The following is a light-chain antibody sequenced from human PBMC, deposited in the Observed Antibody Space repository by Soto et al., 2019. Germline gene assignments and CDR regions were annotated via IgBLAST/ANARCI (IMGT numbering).Light chain of an antibody. CDR2: EVS. CDR3: CSYAGSYSSYF. J-gene: IGLJ1*01. Sequence: QSVLTQPASVSGSPGQSITISCTGSSSDVGNYKFVSWYQQYPGKAPKVMLYEVSKRPSGVSYRFSGSQSGNTVSLTISGLQAEDEADYYCCSYAGSYSSYFFGTGTKVTVL. CDR1: SSDVGNYKF. V-gene: IGLV2-23*02.